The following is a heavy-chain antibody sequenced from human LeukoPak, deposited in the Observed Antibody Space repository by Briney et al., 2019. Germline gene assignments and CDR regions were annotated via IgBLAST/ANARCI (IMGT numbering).Heavy chain of an antibody. CDR2: INPNSGGT. D-gene: IGHD1-1*01. CDR1: GYTFTGYY. CDR3: ARDSTTGTTGFGMDV. Sequence: ASVKVSCKASGYTFTGYYMHWVRQAPGQGLEWMGWINPNSGGTNYAQKFQGWVTMTRDTSISTAHMELSRLRSDDTAVYYCARDSTTGTTGFGMDVWGKGTTVTVSS. J-gene: IGHJ6*04. V-gene: IGHV1-2*04.